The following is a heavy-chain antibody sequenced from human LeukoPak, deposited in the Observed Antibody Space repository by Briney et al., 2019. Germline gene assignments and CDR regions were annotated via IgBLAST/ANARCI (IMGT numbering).Heavy chain of an antibody. Sequence: PSETLSLTCAVSGGSFSSSSYYWGWVRQPPGKGLEWIGSIYYSGSTYYNPSLKSRVTISVDTSKNQFSLKLSSVTAADTAVYYCARDDKWLERWGQGTLVTVSS. D-gene: IGHD6-19*01. CDR3: ARDDKWLER. J-gene: IGHJ4*02. CDR1: GGSFSSSSYY. CDR2: IYYSGST. V-gene: IGHV4-39*07.